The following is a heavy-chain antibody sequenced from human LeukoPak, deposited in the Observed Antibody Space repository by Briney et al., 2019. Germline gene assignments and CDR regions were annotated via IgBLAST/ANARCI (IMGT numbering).Heavy chain of an antibody. CDR3: ARHYSSSWNNWFAP. V-gene: IGHV4-59*08. J-gene: IGHJ5*02. Sequence: ESSETLSLTCTVSGGSISSYYWSWIRQPPGKGLEWIGYIYYSGSTNYNLSLKSRVTISVDTSKNQFSLTLSSVTAADTAVYYCARHYSSSWNNWFAPWGQGTLVTVSP. CDR2: IYYSGST. D-gene: IGHD6-13*01. CDR1: GGSISSYY.